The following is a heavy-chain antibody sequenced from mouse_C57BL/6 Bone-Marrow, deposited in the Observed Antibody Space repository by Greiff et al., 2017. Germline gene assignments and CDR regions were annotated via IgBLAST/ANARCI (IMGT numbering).Heavy chain of an antibody. V-gene: IGHV1-81*01. CDR1: GYTFTSYG. CDR3: ASPDYYGSSFAY. J-gene: IGHJ3*01. Sequence: VQLQQSGAELARPGASVKLSCKASGYTFTSYGISWVKQRTGQGLEWIGEIYPRSGNTYYNEKFKGKATLTADNSSSTAYMELRSLTSEDSAVYFCASPDYYGSSFAYWGQGTLVTVSA. D-gene: IGHD1-1*01. CDR2: IYPRSGNT.